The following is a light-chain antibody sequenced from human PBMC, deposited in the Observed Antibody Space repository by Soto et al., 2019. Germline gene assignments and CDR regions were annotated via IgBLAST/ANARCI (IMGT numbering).Light chain of an antibody. CDR3: QQYESYSWT. Sequence: DIVKPVSPSALSASVGDRVTITCRASQSMKTWLAWYQRKPGRAPNLLIYDAPSLQSGVPSRFSGSGSGTEFTLTISSLQPDDSATYYCQQYESYSWTFGQGTKVDIK. V-gene: IGKV1-5*01. J-gene: IGKJ1*01. CDR1: QSMKTW. CDR2: DAP.